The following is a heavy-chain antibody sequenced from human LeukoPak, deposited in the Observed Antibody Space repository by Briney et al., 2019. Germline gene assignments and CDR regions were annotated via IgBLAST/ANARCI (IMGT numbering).Heavy chain of an antibody. CDR2: IYYSGST. CDR3: ARRGVTGYSFDY. Sequence: PSETLSLTCTVSGGSISSYYWSWIRQPPGKGLEWIGYIYYSGSTNYNPSLKNRVTISVDTSKNQFSLKLSSVTAADTAVYYCARRGVTGYSFDYWGQGTLVTVSS. CDR1: GGSISSYY. V-gene: IGHV4-59*12. D-gene: IGHD3-9*01. J-gene: IGHJ4*02.